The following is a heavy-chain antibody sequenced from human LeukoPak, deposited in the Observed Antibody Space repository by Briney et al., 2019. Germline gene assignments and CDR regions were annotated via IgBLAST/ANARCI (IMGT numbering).Heavy chain of an antibody. CDR2: ISYDGSNK. V-gene: IGHV3-30*18. J-gene: IGHJ6*02. CDR1: GFTFSSYG. D-gene: IGHD6-6*01. CDR3: AKMLYGSSSEALYDYYYGMDV. Sequence: AGSLTLSCAAPGFTFSSYGLYWVRQAPGKGLDWVAVISYDGSNKYYADSVKGRSTNSRDNSKNKTYMHMNSLKVEDTAVYYCAKMLYGSSSEALYDYYYGMDVWGQGTTVTVSS.